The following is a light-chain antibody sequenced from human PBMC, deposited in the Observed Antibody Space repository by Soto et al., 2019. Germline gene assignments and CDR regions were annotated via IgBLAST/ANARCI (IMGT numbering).Light chain of an antibody. CDR3: QQHGTSPIT. CDR1: QSVTSN. J-gene: IGKJ5*01. CDR2: GVS. Sequence: EIVMTQSPATLSVSPGERATLSCRASQSVTSNLAWYQQKPGQAPRLLMYGVSTRATGIPARFGGSGSATEFTLTISRLEPEDFAVYYCQQHGTSPITFGQGIRLEIK. V-gene: IGKV3-15*01.